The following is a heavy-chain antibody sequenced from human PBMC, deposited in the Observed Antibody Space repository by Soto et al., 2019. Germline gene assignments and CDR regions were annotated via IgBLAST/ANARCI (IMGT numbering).Heavy chain of an antibody. CDR1: GGSFSGYY. CDR3: ARVDILTVYGRMDV. V-gene: IGHV4-34*01. Sequence: SETLSLTCAVCGGSFSGYYWSWIRQPPGKGLEWIGEINHSGSTNYNPSLKSRVTISVDTSKNQFSLKLNSVTAADTAVYYCARVDILTVYGRMDVWGQGTTVTVSS. J-gene: IGHJ6*02. CDR2: INHSGST. D-gene: IGHD3-9*01.